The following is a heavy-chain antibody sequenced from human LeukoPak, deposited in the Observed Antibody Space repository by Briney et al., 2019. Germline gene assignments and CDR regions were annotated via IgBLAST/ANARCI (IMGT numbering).Heavy chain of an antibody. D-gene: IGHD3-3*02. J-gene: IGHJ3*02. Sequence: GGSLRLSCTASGFIFGDYAINWFRQAPGQGLDWVGFVRGKAYGGTTEYAASVRGRFTISRDDSKSAAYLQMDNLKTEDTAVYFCTRDPVATLSTYELAFDIWGQGTMVTVSS. CDR3: TRDPVATLSTYELAFDI. V-gene: IGHV3-49*03. CDR2: VRGKAYGGTT. CDR1: GFIFGDYA.